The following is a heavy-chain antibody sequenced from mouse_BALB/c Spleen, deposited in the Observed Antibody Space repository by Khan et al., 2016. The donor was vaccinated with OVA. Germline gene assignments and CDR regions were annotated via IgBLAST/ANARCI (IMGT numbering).Heavy chain of an antibody. CDR3: ARLACYHDSEGFAY. J-gene: IGHJ3*01. V-gene: IGHV5-6*01. CDR2: ISTGGSYT. D-gene: IGHD2-12*01. CDR1: GFTFSTYG. Sequence: EVELVESGGDLVKPGGSLKLSCAASGFTFSTYGMSWVRQTPDKRLEWVATISTGGSYTYYPDSMKGRFTISRDNAKNTLYLQMNSLKSEDTAMFYCARLACYHDSEGFAYWGQGTLVTVSA.